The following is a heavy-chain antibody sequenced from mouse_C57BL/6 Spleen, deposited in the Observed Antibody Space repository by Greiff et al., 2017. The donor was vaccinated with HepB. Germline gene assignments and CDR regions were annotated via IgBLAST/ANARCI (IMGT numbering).Heavy chain of an antibody. D-gene: IGHD2-5*01. Sequence: DVKLVESGGGLVKPGGSLKLSCAASGFTFSDYGMHWVRQAPEKGLEWVAYISSGSSTIYYADTVKGRFTISRDNAKNTLFLQMTSLRSEDTAMYYCARGYYSNYEIAYWGQGTLVTVSA. J-gene: IGHJ3*01. CDR3: ARGYYSNYEIAY. V-gene: IGHV5-17*01. CDR1: GFTFSDYG. CDR2: ISSGSSTI.